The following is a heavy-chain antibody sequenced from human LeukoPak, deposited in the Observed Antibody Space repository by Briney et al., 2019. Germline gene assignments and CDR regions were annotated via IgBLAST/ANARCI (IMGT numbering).Heavy chain of an antibody. V-gene: IGHV4-39*01. CDR1: GGSISSSSYY. D-gene: IGHD3-3*01. Sequence: SETLSLTCTVSGGSISSSSYYWGWIRQPPGKGLEWIGTIYYSGSTYYNPSLKSRVTISVDTSKNQFSLKLSSVTAADTAVYYCARSTYHDFWSGYYTGFLVDYWGRGTLVTVAS. CDR2: IYYSGST. J-gene: IGHJ4*02. CDR3: ARSTYHDFWSGYYTGFLVDY.